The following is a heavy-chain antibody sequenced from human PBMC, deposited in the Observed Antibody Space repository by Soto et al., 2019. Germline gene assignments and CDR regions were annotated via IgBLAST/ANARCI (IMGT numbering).Heavy chain of an antibody. CDR2: ICGSGGGT. Sequence: LGVSCAASADTFTSYAVGGVRPTPEKGLWWVSAICGSGGGTYYAGSVKGRFTSSRDNSKSTLYLQMNSLRAEDTAVYYCAKDLYLGSSSPPFDYWGQGNLVTFSS. CDR3: AKDLYLGSSSPPFDY. V-gene: IGHV3-23*01. CDR1: ADTFTSYA. J-gene: IGHJ4*02. D-gene: IGHD6-6*01.